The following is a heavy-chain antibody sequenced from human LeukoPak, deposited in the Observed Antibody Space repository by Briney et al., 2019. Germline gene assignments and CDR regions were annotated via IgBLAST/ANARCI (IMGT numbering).Heavy chain of an antibody. D-gene: IGHD5-18*01. CDR1: GFTFSNYW. CDR3: AREYSYGPYNWFDP. J-gene: IGHJ5*02. V-gene: IGHV3-74*01. Sequence: GGSLRLSCAASGFTFSNYWMHWVRQAPGKGLVWVSRINSDGSSTSYADSVKGRFTISRDNAKNTLYLQMNSLRAEDTAVYYCAREYSYGPYNWFDPWGQGTLVTVSS. CDR2: INSDGSST.